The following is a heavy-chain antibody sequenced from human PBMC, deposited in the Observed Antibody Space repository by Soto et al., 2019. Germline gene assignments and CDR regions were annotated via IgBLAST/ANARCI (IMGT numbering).Heavy chain of an antibody. J-gene: IGHJ6*03. Sequence: QVQLQQSGPGLVKPSQTLSLTCDISGDSVSSNSAAWNWIRQTQSRGLEWLGRTYYRSKWYINYAVSVKSRIAVNTDTSKIHFSLQLNSVTPEDTAVYYCARGSWDDVTGHYYMDVWGKGTTVTVSS. CDR1: GDSVSSNSAA. D-gene: IGHD1-1*01. CDR2: TYYRSKWYI. CDR3: ARGSWDDVTGHYYMDV. V-gene: IGHV6-1*01.